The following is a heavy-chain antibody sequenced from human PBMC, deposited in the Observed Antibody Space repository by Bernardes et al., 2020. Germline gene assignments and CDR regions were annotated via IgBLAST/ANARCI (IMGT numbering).Heavy chain of an antibody. Sequence: SGPTLVKPTETLTLTCTFSGFSLSTPGVGVGWVRQPPGKALEWLALIYWDDFKVYTPSLRNRLTITKDTSKDQVVFILTNVDPGDTATYYCAHTSRNEFFYYGLDVWGQGTPVTVSS. CDR3: AHTSRNEFFYYGLDV. V-gene: IGHV2-5*02. D-gene: IGHD2-2*01. CDR1: GFSLSTPGVG. J-gene: IGHJ6*02. CDR2: IYWDDFK.